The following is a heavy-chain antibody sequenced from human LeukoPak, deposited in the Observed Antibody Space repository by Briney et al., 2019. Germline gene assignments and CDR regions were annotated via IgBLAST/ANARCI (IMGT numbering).Heavy chain of an antibody. D-gene: IGHD5-12*01. V-gene: IGHV3-53*01. CDR1: GFTVSSNY. Sequence: GGSLRLSCAASGFTVSSNYMSWVRQAPGKGLEWVSVIYSGGSTYYADSVKGRFTISRDNSKNTLYLQMNSLRAEDTAVYYCARAIVATIQARTWYFDLWGRGTLVTVSS. J-gene: IGHJ2*01. CDR3: ARAIVATIQARTWYFDL. CDR2: IYSGGST.